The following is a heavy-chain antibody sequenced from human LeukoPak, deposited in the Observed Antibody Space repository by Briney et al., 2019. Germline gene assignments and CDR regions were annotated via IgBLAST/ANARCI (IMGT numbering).Heavy chain of an antibody. D-gene: IGHD1-1*01. CDR3: ARAPGEVWTNWDY. V-gene: IGHV1-2*06. CDR2: INPNSGGT. J-gene: IGHJ4*02. CDR1: GYTFTGYY. Sequence: ASVKVSCKASGYTFTGYYMHWVRQAPGQGLEWMGRINPNSGGTNYAQKFQGRVTMTGDTSISTAYMELSRLRSDDTAVYYCARAPGEVWTNWDYWGQGTLVTVSS.